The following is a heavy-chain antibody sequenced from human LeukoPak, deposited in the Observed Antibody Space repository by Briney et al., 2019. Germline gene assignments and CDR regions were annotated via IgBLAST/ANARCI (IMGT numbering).Heavy chain of an antibody. Sequence: SETLSLTCAVYGGSFSGYYWSWIRQPPGKGLEWIGEINHSGSTNYNPSLKSRVTISVDTSKNQFSLKLSSVTAADTAVYYCARGRYCSSTSCYRYYYYYMDVWGKGTTVTVSS. CDR3: ARGRYCSSTSCYRYYYYYMDV. CDR2: INHSGST. J-gene: IGHJ6*03. V-gene: IGHV4-34*01. CDR1: GGSFSGYY. D-gene: IGHD2-2*01.